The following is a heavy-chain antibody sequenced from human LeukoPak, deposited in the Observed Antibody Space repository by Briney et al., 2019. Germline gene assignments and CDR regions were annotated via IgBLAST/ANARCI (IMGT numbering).Heavy chain of an antibody. Sequence: PGGSLRLSCSASTCSFRDNYMDWVRQAPGKGLEWVSGIYTGGTTYYTDSVNGRFTISRDNPNNTLYLQMHSLRAEDTAVYYCAREISRFGIWGQGTLVTVSS. V-gene: IGHV3-66*01. J-gene: IGHJ4*02. CDR3: AREISRFGI. CDR1: TCSFRDNY. D-gene: IGHD3-16*01. CDR2: IYTGGTT.